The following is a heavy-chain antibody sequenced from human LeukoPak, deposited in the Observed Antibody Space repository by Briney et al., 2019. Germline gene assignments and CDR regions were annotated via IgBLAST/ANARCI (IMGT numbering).Heavy chain of an antibody. Sequence: PGGSLRLSCAASGFSFSIYVMSWVRQAPGKGLEWVAVISYDGSNKYYADSVKGRFTISRDNSKNTLYLQMNSLRAEDTAVYYCAKDLRGDWQRDFQHWGQGTLVTVSS. CDR3: AKDLRGDWQRDFQH. CDR1: GFSFSIYV. D-gene: IGHD3/OR15-3a*01. CDR2: ISYDGSNK. J-gene: IGHJ1*01. V-gene: IGHV3-30*18.